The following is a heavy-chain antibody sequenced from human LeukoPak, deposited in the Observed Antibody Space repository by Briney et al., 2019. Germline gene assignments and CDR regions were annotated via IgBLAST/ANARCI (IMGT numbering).Heavy chain of an antibody. V-gene: IGHV3-53*01. CDR2: ICSGGST. CDR3: WSGYTAMDT. D-gene: IGHD5-18*01. Sequence: GGSLRLSCAASGFTVSTNYMSWVRQAPGKGLEWVSVICSGGSTYYADSVKGRFTISRDISRHTLYLHMNNLKAEDTAVHYRWSGYTAMDTWGQGTLVSVSS. J-gene: IGHJ4*02. CDR1: GFTVSTNY.